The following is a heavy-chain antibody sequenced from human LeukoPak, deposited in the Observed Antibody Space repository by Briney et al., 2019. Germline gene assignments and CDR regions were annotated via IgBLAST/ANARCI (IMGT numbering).Heavy chain of an antibody. CDR1: GGTFSSYA. CDR3: ARTSARVLRFLEWPHLSDAFDI. D-gene: IGHD3-3*01. V-gene: IGHV1-69*04. Sequence: ASVKVSCKASGGTFSSYAISWVRQAPGQGLEWMGRIIPILGIANYAQKFQGRVTITADKSTSTAYMELSSLRSEDTAVYYWARTSARVLRFLEWPHLSDAFDIWGQGTMVTVSS. J-gene: IGHJ3*02. CDR2: IIPILGIA.